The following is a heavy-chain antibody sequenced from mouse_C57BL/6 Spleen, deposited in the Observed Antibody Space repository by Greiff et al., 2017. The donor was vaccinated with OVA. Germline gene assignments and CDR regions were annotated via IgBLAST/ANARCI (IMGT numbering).Heavy chain of an antibody. Sequence: DVMLVESGGDLVKPGGSLKLSCAASGFTFSSYGMSWVRQTPDKRLEWVATISSGGSYTYYPDSVKGRFTISRDNAKNTLYLQMSSLKSEDTAMYYCARHPSANWGSYFDYWGQGTTLTVSS. J-gene: IGHJ2*01. CDR2: ISSGGSYT. CDR3: ARHPSANWGSYFDY. V-gene: IGHV5-6*02. CDR1: GFTFSSYG. D-gene: IGHD4-1*01.